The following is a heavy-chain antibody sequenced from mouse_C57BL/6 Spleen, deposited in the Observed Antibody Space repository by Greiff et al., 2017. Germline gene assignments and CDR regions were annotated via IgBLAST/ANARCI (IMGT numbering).Heavy chain of an antibody. CDR2: INPNNGGT. CDR1: GYTFTDYN. J-gene: IGHJ2*01. CDR3: ASPLYGYPLDY. D-gene: IGHD2-2*01. V-gene: IGHV1-22*01. Sequence: VQLQQSGPELVKPGASVKMSCTASGYTFTDYNMHWVKQSHGKSLEWIGYINPNNGGTSYNQKFKGKATLTVNKSSSTAYMELRSLTSENSAVYYCASPLYGYPLDYWGQGTTLTVSS.